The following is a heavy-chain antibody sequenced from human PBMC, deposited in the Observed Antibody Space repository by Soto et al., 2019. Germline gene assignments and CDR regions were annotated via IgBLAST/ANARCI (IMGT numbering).Heavy chain of an antibody. CDR2: ISAYNGNT. D-gene: IGHD6-13*01. CDR1: GYTFTSYG. CDR3: ARDLERYSSSWNRGGYYYGMDV. J-gene: IGHJ6*02. V-gene: IGHV1-18*01. Sequence: GASVKVSCKASGYTFTSYGISWVRQAPGQGLEWMGWISAYNGNTNYAQKLQGRVTMTTDTSTSTAYMELRSLRSDDTAVYYCARDLERYSSSWNRGGYYYGMDVWGQGTTVTVSS.